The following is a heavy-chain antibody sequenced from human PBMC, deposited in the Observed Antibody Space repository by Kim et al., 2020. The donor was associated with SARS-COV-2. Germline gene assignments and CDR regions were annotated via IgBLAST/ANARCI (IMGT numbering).Heavy chain of an antibody. J-gene: IGHJ4*02. Sequence: GSTYYADSVKGRFTISRDNSKNTLYLQMYSLRAEDTAVYYCANRYNWNVYWGQGTLVTVSS. D-gene: IGHD1-20*01. CDR2: GST. CDR3: ANRYNWNVY. V-gene: IGHV3-23*01.